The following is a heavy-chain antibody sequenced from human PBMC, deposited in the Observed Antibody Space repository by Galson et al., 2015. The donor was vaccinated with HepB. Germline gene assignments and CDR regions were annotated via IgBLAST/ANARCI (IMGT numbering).Heavy chain of an antibody. CDR1: GGTFINYA. J-gene: IGHJ1*01. CDR2: ITPIFGTG. V-gene: IGHV1-69*06. D-gene: IGHD3-10*01. Sequence: SVKVSCKASGGTFINYAIDWLRQAPGQGLEWMGGITPIFGTGNGAEKFRGRVTITADKSTSTAYMELSNLRSEGTAVYYCARGYDSGSYYYHYWGQGTLVTVSS. CDR3: ARGYDSGSYYYHY.